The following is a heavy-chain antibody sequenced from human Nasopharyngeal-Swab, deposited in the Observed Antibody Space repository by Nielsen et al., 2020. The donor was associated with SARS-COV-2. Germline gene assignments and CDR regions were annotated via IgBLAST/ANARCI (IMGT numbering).Heavy chain of an antibody. CDR1: GFTFSNYW. CDR3: ARVSRDISGDY. V-gene: IGHV3-7*01. CDR2: IKEDGSAK. Sequence: GGSLRPSCADSGFTFSNYWMSWVRQAPGKGLEWVANIKEDGSAKYYVDPVKGRFTISRDNAEKSRYLEMNSLRAEDTAVYYCARVSRDISGDYWGQGTLVTVSS. D-gene: IGHD5-12*01. J-gene: IGHJ4*02.